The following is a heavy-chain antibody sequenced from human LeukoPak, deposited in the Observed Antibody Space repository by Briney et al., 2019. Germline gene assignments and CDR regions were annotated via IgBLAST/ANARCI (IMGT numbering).Heavy chain of an antibody. J-gene: IGHJ4*02. CDR1: GGSFSGYY. V-gene: IGHV4-34*01. D-gene: IGHD6-19*01. CDR2: INHSGST. Sequence: PSETLSLTCAVYGGSFSGYYWSWIRQPPGKGLEWIREINHSGSTNCNPSLKSRVTISVDTSKNQFSLKVNSVTAADTAVYYCARRHSSGWFYYWGQGTLVTVSS. CDR3: ARRHSSGWFYY.